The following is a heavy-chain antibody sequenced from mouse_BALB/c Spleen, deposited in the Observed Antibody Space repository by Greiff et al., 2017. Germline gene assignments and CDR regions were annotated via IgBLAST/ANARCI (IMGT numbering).Heavy chain of an antibody. CDR3: GRDDYYFDY. J-gene: IGHJ2*01. CDR2: IRNKANGYTT. Sequence: EVMLVESGGGLVQPGGSLRLSCATSGFTFTDYYMSWVRQPPGKALEWLGFIRNKANGYTTEYSASVKGRFTISRNNSQSILYLQMNTLRADDSATYYCGRDDYYFDYWGQGTTLTVSS. V-gene: IGHV7-3*02. CDR1: GFTFTDYY.